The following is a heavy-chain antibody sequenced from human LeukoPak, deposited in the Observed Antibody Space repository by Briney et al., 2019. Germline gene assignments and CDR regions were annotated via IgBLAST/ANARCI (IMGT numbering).Heavy chain of an antibody. Sequence: SETLSLTCTVSGDSIRSTTYYWGWIRQPPGRGLEWIGSISYSGSTFYNPSLKSRVTISVDTSNNQFSLRLSSVTAADTAVYNCARVSGHYYYYYYMDVWGTGTTVTVSS. CDR1: GDSIRSTTYY. CDR2: ISYSGST. CDR3: ARVSGHYYYYYYMDV. V-gene: IGHV4-39*07. J-gene: IGHJ6*03.